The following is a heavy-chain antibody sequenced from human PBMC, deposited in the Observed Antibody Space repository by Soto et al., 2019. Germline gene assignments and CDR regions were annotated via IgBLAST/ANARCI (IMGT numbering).Heavy chain of an antibody. Sequence: EVQLLESGGGLVQPGGSLRLSCAASGFTFSSYAMSWVRQAPGKGLEWVSAISGSGGSTYYADSVKGRFTISRDNSKNTPYLQMNSLRAEDTAVYYCAKDQIDYGDYFDYWGQGTLVTVSS. J-gene: IGHJ4*02. CDR3: AKDQIDYGDYFDY. CDR2: ISGSGGST. D-gene: IGHD4-17*01. V-gene: IGHV3-23*01. CDR1: GFTFSSYA.